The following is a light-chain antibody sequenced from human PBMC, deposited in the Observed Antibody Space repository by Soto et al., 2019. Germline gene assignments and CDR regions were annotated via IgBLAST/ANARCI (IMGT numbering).Light chain of an antibody. J-gene: IGKJ1*01. V-gene: IGKV3-15*01. CDR1: QSISSN. CDR2: GAS. Sequence: EIVMTQSPATLSVSPGERASLSFRASQSISSNLAWYQQKPGQAPRLLIYGASTRATGIPARFSGSGSGTEFTLTISSLQSEDFAVYYCHHYNDWPRTFGQGTKVDIK. CDR3: HHYNDWPRT.